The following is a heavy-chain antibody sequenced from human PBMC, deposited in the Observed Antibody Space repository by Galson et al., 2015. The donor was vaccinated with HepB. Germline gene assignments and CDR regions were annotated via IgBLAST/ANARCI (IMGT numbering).Heavy chain of an antibody. V-gene: IGHV5-10-1*01. CDR3: ARQSSSAWYSDWPFDY. CDR2: IDPSDSYT. J-gene: IGHJ4*02. Sequence: QSGAEVKKPRESLRISCKGSGSSFTSYWISGVPQMPGKGLEWMGRIDPSDSYTNYSPSFQGHVTISADKSISTAYLQWSSLKASDTAMYYFARQSSSAWYSDWPFDYWGQGTLITVSS. D-gene: IGHD6-19*01. CDR1: GSSFTSYW.